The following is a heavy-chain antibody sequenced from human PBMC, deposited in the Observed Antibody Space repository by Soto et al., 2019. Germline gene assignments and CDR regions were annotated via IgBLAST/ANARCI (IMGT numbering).Heavy chain of an antibody. CDR1: GGSISSYY. D-gene: IGHD6-13*01. CDR3: ARIDSSSRNRLFDY. J-gene: IGHJ4*02. CDR2: IYYSGST. V-gene: IGHV4-59*12. Sequence: ETLSLTCTVSGGSISSYYWSWIRQPPGKGLEWIGYIYYSGSTYYNPSLKSRVTISVDTSKNQFSLKLSSVTAADTAVYYCARIDSSSRNRLFDYWGQGTLVTISS.